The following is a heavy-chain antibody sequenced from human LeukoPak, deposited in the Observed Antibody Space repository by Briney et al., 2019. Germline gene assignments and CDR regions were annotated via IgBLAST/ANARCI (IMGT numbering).Heavy chain of an antibody. CDR3: ARYSGSFPGWLDP. D-gene: IGHD1-26*01. J-gene: IGHJ5*02. V-gene: IGHV3-7*01. CDR2: INPAGSQK. Sequence: GGSLRLSCVASGLTFSSSWMNWIRQAPGKGPEGLANINPAGSQKDYVDSVKGRFTISRDNAKDSVFLQMNNLRAEDTAVYYCARYSGSFPGWLDPWGPGTLVTVSS. CDR1: GLTFSSSW.